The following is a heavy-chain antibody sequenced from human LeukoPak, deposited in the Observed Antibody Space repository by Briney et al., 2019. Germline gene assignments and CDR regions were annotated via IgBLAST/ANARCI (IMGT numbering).Heavy chain of an antibody. Sequence: GGSLRLSCAASGFTFSDYYMGWIRPGAGKGLEWISYISSRGHTIYYADSVKGRFTISRDNAKKSLYLQMNSLRAEDTAVYYCARDPESAAGPDYYYFYGMDAWGQGTTVTVSS. CDR3: ARDPESAAGPDYYYFYGMDA. CDR1: GFTFSDYY. V-gene: IGHV3-11*01. D-gene: IGHD6-13*01. J-gene: IGHJ6*02. CDR2: ISSRGHTI.